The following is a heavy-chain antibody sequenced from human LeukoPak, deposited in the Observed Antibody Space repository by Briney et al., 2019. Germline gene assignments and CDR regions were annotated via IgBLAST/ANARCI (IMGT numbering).Heavy chain of an antibody. Sequence: ASETLSLTCTVSGGSISSSSYYWGWIRQPPGKGLEWIGSIYYSGSTYYNPSLKSRVTISVDTSKNQFSLKLSSVTAADTAVYYCARVGYETYWGQGTLVTVSS. CDR1: GGSISSSSYY. D-gene: IGHD2-2*01. V-gene: IGHV4-39*01. CDR2: IYYSGST. CDR3: ARVGYETY. J-gene: IGHJ4*02.